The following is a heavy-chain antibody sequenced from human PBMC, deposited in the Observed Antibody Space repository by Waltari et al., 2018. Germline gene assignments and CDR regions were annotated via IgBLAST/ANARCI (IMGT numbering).Heavy chain of an antibody. J-gene: IGHJ4*02. CDR1: GFPFSSYE. Sequence: EVQLVESGGGLVQPGGSLRLPCADSGFPFSSYEMNWARPAPGMGLEWVSYISTSGSTIYYADSVKGRFTISRDNAKNSLYLQMNSLRAEDTAVYYCARRYCSSTSCLLDYWGQGTLVTVSS. D-gene: IGHD2-2*01. CDR3: ARRYCSSTSCLLDY. CDR2: ISTSGSTI. V-gene: IGHV3-48*03.